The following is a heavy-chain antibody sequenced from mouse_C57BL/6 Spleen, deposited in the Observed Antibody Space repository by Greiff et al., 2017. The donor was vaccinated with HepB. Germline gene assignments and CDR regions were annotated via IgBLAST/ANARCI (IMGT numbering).Heavy chain of an antibody. D-gene: IGHD4-1*01. V-gene: IGHV1-42*01. J-gene: IGHJ3*01. CDR3: ARRMGRS. CDR1: GYSFTGYY. Sequence: VQLQQSGPELVKPGASVKISCKASGYSFTGYYMNWVKQSPEKSLEWIGEINPSTGGTTYNQKFKAKATLTVDKSSSTAYMQLKSLTSEDSAVYYCARRMGRSWGQGTLVTVSA. CDR2: INPSTGGT.